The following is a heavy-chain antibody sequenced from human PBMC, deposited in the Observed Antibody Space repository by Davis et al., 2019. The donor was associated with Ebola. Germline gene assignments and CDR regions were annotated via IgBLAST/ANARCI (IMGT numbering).Heavy chain of an antibody. CDR3: ARGDGIAIFGVVDNYYFDY. CDR1: GFTFSKYA. V-gene: IGHV3-30-3*01. Sequence: GESLKISCVASGFTFSKYAVHWVRQAPGKGLQWVAAILHDGSNKYYADSVKGRFTISRDNSKSTLYLQMNSLRAEDTALYYCARGDGIAIFGVVDNYYFDYWGQGTLVTVSS. J-gene: IGHJ4*02. CDR2: ILHDGSNK. D-gene: IGHD3-3*01.